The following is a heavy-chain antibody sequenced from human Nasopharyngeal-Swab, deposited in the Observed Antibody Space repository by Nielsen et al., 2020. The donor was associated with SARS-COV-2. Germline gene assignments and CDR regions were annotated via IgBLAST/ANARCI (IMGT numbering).Heavy chain of an antibody. CDR1: GFTYKYG. Sequence: GGSLRLSCVASGFTYKYGMNWVRQPPGKGLEWVSVIWYDGSKKFYAESVKGRFSISRDESKNTVYLQMSSLRVEDTAVYYCVSAGSIEYWGPGTLVTVSS. V-gene: IGHV3-33*01. J-gene: IGHJ4*02. CDR2: IWYDGSKK. CDR3: VSAGSIEY. D-gene: IGHD3-10*01.